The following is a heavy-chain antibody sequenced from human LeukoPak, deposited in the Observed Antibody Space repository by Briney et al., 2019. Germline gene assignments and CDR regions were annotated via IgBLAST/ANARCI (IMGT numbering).Heavy chain of an antibody. CDR1: GFTFDDHA. V-gene: IGHV3-9*01. CDR3: ARASYYYDTSGLGAFDI. D-gene: IGHD3-22*01. J-gene: IGHJ3*02. CDR2: INWDGSRI. Sequence: QSGGSLRLSCAASGFTFDDHAMYWVRHAPGKGLEWVSGINWDGSRIGYADAVKGRFTISRDSAKNSLYLQMNSLRTEDTALYYCARASYYYDTSGLGAFDIWDQGTLVTVSS.